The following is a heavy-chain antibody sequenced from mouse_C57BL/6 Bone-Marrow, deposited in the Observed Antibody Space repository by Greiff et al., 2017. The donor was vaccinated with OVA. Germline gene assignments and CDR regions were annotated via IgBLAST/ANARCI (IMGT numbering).Heavy chain of an antibody. J-gene: IGHJ3*01. Sequence: VQLKQSGAELVRPGASVKLSCTASGFNIKDDYMHWVKQRPEQGLEWIGWIDPENGDTEYASKFQGKATITADTSSNTAYLQLSSLTSEDTAVYYCTTMRGNTWFAYWGQGTLVTVSA. CDR1: GFNIKDDY. CDR2: IDPENGDT. V-gene: IGHV14-4*01. D-gene: IGHD2-1*01. CDR3: TTMRGNTWFAY.